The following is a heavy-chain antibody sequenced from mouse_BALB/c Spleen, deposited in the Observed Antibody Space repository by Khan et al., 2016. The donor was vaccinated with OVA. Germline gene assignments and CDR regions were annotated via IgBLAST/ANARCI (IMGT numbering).Heavy chain of an antibody. D-gene: IGHD2-2*01. CDR2: IDPFSGDT. Sequence: VRLQQSGPELMKPGASGKISCKASGYSFTTYYIHWVKQSHGKSLEWIGYIDPFSGDTTYNQKFKGMATLTVDKSSSTAYIHLSNLTSEDSAVYYCTRHGYVAWFTYWGQGTLVTGSA. V-gene: IGHV1S135*01. CDR3: TRHGYVAWFTY. CDR1: GYSFTTYY. J-gene: IGHJ3*01.